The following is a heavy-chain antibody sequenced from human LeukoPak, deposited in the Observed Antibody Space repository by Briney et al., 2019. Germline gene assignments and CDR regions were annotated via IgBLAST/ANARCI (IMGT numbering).Heavy chain of an antibody. CDR1: GDSMTNYY. D-gene: IGHD5/OR15-5a*01. CDR2: IHHSGTT. V-gene: IGHV4-59*01. J-gene: IGHJ4*02. Sequence: PTQTLSLTCTVSGDSMTNYYWNWIPHPPEKGLNGIGYIHHSGTTNYNPPLKSRLTMSVDTSKNQYSLKLTSVSGADTALYFCAKTGCLMGRFFDYWGQGIQVIVSS. CDR3: AKTGCLMGRFFDY.